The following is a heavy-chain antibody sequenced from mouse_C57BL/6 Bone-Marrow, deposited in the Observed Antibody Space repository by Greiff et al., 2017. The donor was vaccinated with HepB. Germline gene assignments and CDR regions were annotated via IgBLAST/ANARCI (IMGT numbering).Heavy chain of an antibody. CDR3: AIEDSSGYVFDY. D-gene: IGHD3-2*02. CDR1: GYTFTSYW. V-gene: IGHV1-74*01. J-gene: IGHJ2*01. CDR2: IHPSDSDT. Sequence: QVHVKQPGAELVKPGASVKVSCKASGYTFTSYWMHWVKQRPGQGLEWIGRIHPSDSDTNYNQKFKGKATLTVDKSSSTAYMQLSSLTSEDSAVYYCAIEDSSGYVFDYWGQGTTLTVSS.